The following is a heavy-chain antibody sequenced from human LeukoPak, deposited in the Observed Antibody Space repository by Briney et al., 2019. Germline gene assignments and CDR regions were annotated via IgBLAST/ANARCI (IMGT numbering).Heavy chain of an antibody. CDR1: GFTFSSYA. V-gene: IGHV3-30-3*01. CDR2: ISYDGSNK. J-gene: IGHJ4*02. CDR3: ARDVDTAMGDIDILFDY. Sequence: GGSLRLSCAASGFTFSSYAMHWVRQAPGKGLEWVAVISYDGSNKYYADSVKGRFTISRDNSKNTLYLQMNSLRAEDTAVYYCARDVDTAMGDIDILFDYWGQGTLVTVSS. D-gene: IGHD5-18*01.